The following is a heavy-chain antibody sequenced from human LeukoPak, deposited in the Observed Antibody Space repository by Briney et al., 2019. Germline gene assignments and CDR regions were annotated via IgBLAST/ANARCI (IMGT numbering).Heavy chain of an antibody. CDR1: GFVFNSHP. J-gene: IGHJ4*02. CDR2: ISTNGGTT. Sequence: GGSLRLSCAASGFVFNSHPMHWVRQAPGKGLECVSAISTNGGTTYYPNSVKGRFTISRENSKKKLYLQMGSIRAAETALYYCAREEPAGSTDSWGQGTLVTVSS. CDR3: AREEPAGSTDS. D-gene: IGHD1-14*01. V-gene: IGHV3-64*01.